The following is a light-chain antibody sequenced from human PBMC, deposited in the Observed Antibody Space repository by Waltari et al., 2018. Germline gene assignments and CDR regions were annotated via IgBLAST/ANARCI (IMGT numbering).Light chain of an antibody. V-gene: IGLV1-44*01. CDR2: TNV. Sequence: QSVLTQPPSASGTPGQRVTISCSGSISNIGSNTVNWYQQLPGTAPKLLIFTNVQRPSGVPDRSFGSKSGTSASLAISGLQSDDEADYYCAAWDDYLNAWVFGGGTKLTVL. J-gene: IGLJ3*02. CDR1: ISNIGSNT. CDR3: AAWDDYLNAWV.